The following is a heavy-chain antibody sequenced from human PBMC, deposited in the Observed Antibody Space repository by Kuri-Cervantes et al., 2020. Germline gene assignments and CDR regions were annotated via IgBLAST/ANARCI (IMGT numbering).Heavy chain of an antibody. Sequence: GESLKISCAASGFTFSSYAMHWVRQAPGKGLEWVAVISYDGSNKYYAGSVKGRFTISRGNSKNTLYLQMNSLRAEDTAVYYCAREGRITMIVVVITRNNEFDYWGQGTLVTVSS. J-gene: IGHJ4*02. D-gene: IGHD3-22*01. CDR2: ISYDGSNK. V-gene: IGHV3-30-3*01. CDR3: AREGRITMIVVVITRNNEFDY. CDR1: GFTFSSYA.